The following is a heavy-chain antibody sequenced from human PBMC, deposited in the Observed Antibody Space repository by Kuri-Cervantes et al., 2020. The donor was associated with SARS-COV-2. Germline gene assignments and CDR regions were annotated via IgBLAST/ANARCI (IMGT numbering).Heavy chain of an antibody. CDR2: IRSKANSSAT. V-gene: IGHV3-73*01. Sequence: GESLKISCAASGFTFSGSAMHWVRQASGKGLEWVGRIRSKANSSATAYAASVKGRFTIARDDSKNTAYLQMNSLKTEDTAVYYCTWGSGYCSSTSCYTFHYYYGMDVWGQGTTVTVSS. J-gene: IGHJ6*02. CDR3: TWGSGYCSSTSCYTFHYYYGMDV. D-gene: IGHD2-2*02. CDR1: GFTFSGSA.